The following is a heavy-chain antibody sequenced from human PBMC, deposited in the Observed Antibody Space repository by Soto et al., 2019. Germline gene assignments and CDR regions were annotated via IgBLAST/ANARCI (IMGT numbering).Heavy chain of an antibody. Sequence: EVQLLESGGGVVQPGGSLRLSCAASGFTFSSYAMTWVRQAPGKGLEWVSGTSGNGGNTHYADSVKGRFTISRDNSKNTLYLQMNSLRADDTAVYYCAKGGRSSASETWGQGTMVTVSS. J-gene: IGHJ5*02. V-gene: IGHV3-23*01. CDR2: TSGNGGNT. CDR3: AKGGRSSASET. D-gene: IGHD6-6*01. CDR1: GFTFSSYA.